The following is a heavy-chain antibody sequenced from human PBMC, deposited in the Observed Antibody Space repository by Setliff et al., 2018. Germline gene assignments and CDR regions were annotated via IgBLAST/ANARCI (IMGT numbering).Heavy chain of an antibody. CDR3: ARDPPAGDDY. D-gene: IGHD3-10*01. CDR1: RFTFSNYW. CDR2: IKEDGSEK. Sequence: PGGSLRLSCAASRFTFSNYWMSWVRQAPGKGLEWVANIKEDGSEKYYVDSVKGRFSISRDNAKNSLYLQMNSLRAEDTAVYYCARDPPAGDDYWGQGTLVTVSS. V-gene: IGHV3-7*03. J-gene: IGHJ4*02.